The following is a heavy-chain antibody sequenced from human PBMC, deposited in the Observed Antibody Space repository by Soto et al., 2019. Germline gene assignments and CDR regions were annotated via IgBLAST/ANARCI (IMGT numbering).Heavy chain of an antibody. CDR3: ASGYIVEDYGMDV. CDR2: ISSSGSTI. J-gene: IGHJ6*02. Sequence: GGSLRLSCAASGFTFSSYEMNWVRQAPGKGLEWVSYISSSGSTIYYADSVKGRFTISRDNAKNSLYLQMNSLSAEDTAVYYWASGYIVEDYGMDVWGQGTTVTVSS. D-gene: IGHD2-15*01. V-gene: IGHV3-48*03. CDR1: GFTFSSYE.